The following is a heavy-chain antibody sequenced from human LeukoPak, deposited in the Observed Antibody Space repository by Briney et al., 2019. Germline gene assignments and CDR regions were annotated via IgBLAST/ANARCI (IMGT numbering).Heavy chain of an antibody. D-gene: IGHD6-19*01. CDR1: GFSFSNYG. J-gene: IGHJ4*02. CDR3: ARDLKNGAIAGFY. CDR2: IKQEGSEK. Sequence: GGSLRLSCVASGFSFSNYGMSWVRQAPGKGLEWVANIKQEGSEKYYADSVKDRFTISGDNAKNSLYLQMNSLRAEDTAVYYCARDLKNGAIAGFYWGQGTLVTVSS. V-gene: IGHV3-7*05.